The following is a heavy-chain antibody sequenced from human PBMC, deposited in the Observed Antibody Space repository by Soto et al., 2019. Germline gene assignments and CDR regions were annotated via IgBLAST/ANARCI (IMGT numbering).Heavy chain of an antibody. CDR3: TRGLLRSLGAGWFDP. Sequence: GGSLRLSCAASGFTFSSYSMNWVRQAPGKGLEWVSSISSTSTYIYYVDSVRGRFTISRDNAKNSLYLQMSSLRAEDTAVYYCTRGLLRSLGAGWFDPWGQGTLVTVSS. J-gene: IGHJ5*02. CDR2: ISSTSTYI. V-gene: IGHV3-21*01. D-gene: IGHD3-16*01. CDR1: GFTFSSYS.